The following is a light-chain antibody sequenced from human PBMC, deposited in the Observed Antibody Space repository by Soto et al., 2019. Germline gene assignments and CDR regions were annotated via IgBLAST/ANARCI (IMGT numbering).Light chain of an antibody. V-gene: IGLV4-69*01. Sequence: HPVLTQSPSASASLGASVKLTCTLSSGHSSYAIAWHQQQPEKGPRYLMKLNSDGSHSKGDGIPDRFSGSSSGAERYLTISSLQSEDEADYYCQPWGTGIQGVFGGGTKLTVL. CDR3: QPWGTGIQGV. CDR2: LNSDGSH. CDR1: SGHSSYA. J-gene: IGLJ2*01.